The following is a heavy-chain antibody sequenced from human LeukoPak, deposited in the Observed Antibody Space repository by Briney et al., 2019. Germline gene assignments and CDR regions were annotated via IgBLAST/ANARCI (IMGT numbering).Heavy chain of an antibody. V-gene: IGHV3-66*01. CDR2: IYSGGST. CDR1: GFTVSSNY. J-gene: IGHJ4*02. Sequence: GGFLRLSCAAAGFTVSSNYMSWVRQAPGKGLEWVSVIYSGGSTYYADSVKGRFTISRDNSKNTLYLQMNSLRAEDTAVYYCARDMGGYDAFDYWGQGTLVTVSS. D-gene: IGHD5-12*01. CDR3: ARDMGGYDAFDY.